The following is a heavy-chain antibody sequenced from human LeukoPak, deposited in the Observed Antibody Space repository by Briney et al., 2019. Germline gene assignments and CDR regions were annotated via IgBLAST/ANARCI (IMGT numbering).Heavy chain of an antibody. V-gene: IGHV5-51*01. CDR1: GYSFSNYW. J-gene: IGHJ4*02. D-gene: IGHD6-13*01. Sequence: NHGESLKISCKGSGYSFSNYWIGWVRQMPGKGLEWMGIIYPGDSDVRYSPSFQGQVTISADKSISTAYLQWSSLQASDTAMYYCARQGYNSTWDRYLAYWGQGTQVTVSS. CDR2: IYPGDSDV. CDR3: ARQGYNSTWDRYLAY.